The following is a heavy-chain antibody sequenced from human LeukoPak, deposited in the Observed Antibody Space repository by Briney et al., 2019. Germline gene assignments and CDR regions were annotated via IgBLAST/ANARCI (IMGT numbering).Heavy chain of an antibody. J-gene: IGHJ3*01. CDR3: ARDRYCSGGSCYGDAFDL. V-gene: IGHV3-53*01. D-gene: IGHD2-15*01. CDR2: MYSGGST. Sequence: GGSLRLSCTASGFTVRSNYMRWVRRSPRKGLEWVSIMYSGGSTDYADSVKGRFIISRDHSKNTLYLQMNRLSAEDTAVYYGARDRYCSGGSCYGDAFDLWGQGTMVTVSS. CDR1: GFTVRSNY.